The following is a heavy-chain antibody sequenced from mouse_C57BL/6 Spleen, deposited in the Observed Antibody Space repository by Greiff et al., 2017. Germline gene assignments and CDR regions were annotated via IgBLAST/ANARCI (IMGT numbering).Heavy chain of an antibody. J-gene: IGHJ1*03. V-gene: IGHV1-80*01. Sequence: VKLQESGAELVKPGASVKISCKASGYALSSHLLNWVKQRPGKGFGWIGQMYPGEGDTNYNGKFKGKATLTADKSSSTAYMQLSSLTSEDSAVYFCARSGGPPRGYFDVWGTGTTVTVSS. CDR3: ARSGGPPRGYFDV. D-gene: IGHD3-1*01. CDR1: GYALSSHL. CDR2: MYPGEGDT.